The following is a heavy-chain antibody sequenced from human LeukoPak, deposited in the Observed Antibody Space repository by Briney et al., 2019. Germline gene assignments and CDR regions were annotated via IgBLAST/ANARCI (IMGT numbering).Heavy chain of an antibody. Sequence: PETLSLTCTVSGGSISSSSYYWGWIRQPPGKGLEWIGSIYYSGSTYYNPSLKSRVTISVDTSKNQFSLKLSSVTAADTAVYYCARFSIAAAGPTDYFDYWGQGTLVTVSS. CDR2: IYYSGST. CDR3: ARFSIAAAGPTDYFDY. D-gene: IGHD6-13*01. V-gene: IGHV4-39*01. J-gene: IGHJ4*02. CDR1: GGSISSSSYY.